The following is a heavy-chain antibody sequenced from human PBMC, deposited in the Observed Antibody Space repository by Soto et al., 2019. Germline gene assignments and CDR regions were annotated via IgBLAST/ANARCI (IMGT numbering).Heavy chain of an antibody. J-gene: IGHJ2*01. CDR3: TRDVSSRYFDL. CDR1: GFTFRNYG. Sequence: QVQLVESGGGVVQSGRSLRLSCAASGFTFRNYGMHWVRQAPGKGLEWVALIWYDGSNTFYTDSVKGRFTISRDNSKSTLHLQMNSLSAEDTAVYYCTRDVSSRYFDLWGRGSLVTVTS. V-gene: IGHV3-33*01. CDR2: IWYDGSNT.